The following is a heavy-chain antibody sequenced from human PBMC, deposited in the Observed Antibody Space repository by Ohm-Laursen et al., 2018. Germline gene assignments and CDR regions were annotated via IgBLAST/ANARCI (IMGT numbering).Heavy chain of an antibody. J-gene: IGHJ4*02. V-gene: IGHV3-48*01. D-gene: IGHD6-6*01. CDR1: GFIFSAYS. CDR3: VRDRRGGSIELRA. Sequence: SLRLSCSASGFIFSAYSMNWVRQVPGKGLEWISYIRTTPREIYYADSVKGRFSISRDDAKNSLYLQMNSLRAEDTAVYYCVRDRRGGSIELRAGGQGALVTVSS. CDR2: IRTTPREI.